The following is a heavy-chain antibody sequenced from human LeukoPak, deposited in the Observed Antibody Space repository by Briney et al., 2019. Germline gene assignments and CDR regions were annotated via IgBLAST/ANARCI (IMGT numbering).Heavy chain of an antibody. D-gene: IGHD3-10*01. J-gene: IGHJ4*02. CDR2: IIPIFGTA. Sequence: GSSLKVSCKASGGTFSSYAISWVRQAPGQGLEWMGGIIPIFGTANYAQKFQGRVTITTDESTSTAYMELSNLKTDDTALYYCCRYEEPSGRFGDSWGQGALVTVSS. CDR1: GGTFSSYA. CDR3: CRYEEPSGRFGDS. V-gene: IGHV1-69*05.